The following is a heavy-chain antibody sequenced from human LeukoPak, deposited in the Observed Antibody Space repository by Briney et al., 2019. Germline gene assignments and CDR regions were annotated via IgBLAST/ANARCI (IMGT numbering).Heavy chain of an antibody. V-gene: IGHV3-66*01. CDR3: ASYYGVT. J-gene: IGHJ3*01. CDR2: IYSGGST. D-gene: IGHD3-10*01. Sequence: PGGSLRLSCAASGFTLSSSDMNWVRQAPGKGLEWVSVIYSGGSTYYADSVKGRFTISRDNSKNTLYLQMNSLRAEDTAVYYCASYYGVTWGQGTMVTVSS. CDR1: GFTLSSSD.